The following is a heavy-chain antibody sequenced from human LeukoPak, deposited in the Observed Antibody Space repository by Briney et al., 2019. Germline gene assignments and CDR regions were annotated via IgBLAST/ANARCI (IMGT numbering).Heavy chain of an antibody. CDR3: ARGRSNYYGMDV. J-gene: IGHJ6*02. V-gene: IGHV3-23*01. CDR2: ISGGGGST. D-gene: IGHD1-26*01. Sequence: GSLRLPCAASGFTFTSYSMNWVRQAPGEGLEWVSTISGGGGSTYYADSVKGRFTISRDNSKNTLYLQVNSLRAEDTAVYYCARGRSNYYGMDVWGQGTTVTVSS. CDR1: GFTFTSYS.